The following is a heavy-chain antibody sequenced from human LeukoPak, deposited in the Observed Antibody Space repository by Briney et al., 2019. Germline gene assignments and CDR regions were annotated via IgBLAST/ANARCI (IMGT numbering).Heavy chain of an antibody. Sequence: GGSLRLSCAASGFTFSSYGMHWVRQAPGKGLEWVAFIRYDGSNKYYADSVKGRFTISRDNAKNSLYLQMNSLRAEDTAVYYCARLYGTPTGYYYYMDVWGKGTTVTVSS. CDR2: IRYDGSNK. J-gene: IGHJ6*03. D-gene: IGHD3-10*01. CDR1: GFTFSSYG. V-gene: IGHV3-30*02. CDR3: ARLYGTPTGYYYYMDV.